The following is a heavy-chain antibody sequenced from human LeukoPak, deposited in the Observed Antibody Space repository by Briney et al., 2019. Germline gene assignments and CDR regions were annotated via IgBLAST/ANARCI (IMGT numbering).Heavy chain of an antibody. V-gene: IGHV3-74*01. Sequence: GGSLRLSCAASGFTFSSYWMHWVRQAPGKGLVWVSRINSDGSSTSYADSVKGRFTISRDNAKNTLYLQMNSLRAEDTALYYCAKDIRRWLQFEYFDLWGRGTLVTVSS. CDR3: AKDIRRWLQFEYFDL. CDR1: GFTFSSYW. CDR2: INSDGSST. J-gene: IGHJ2*01. D-gene: IGHD5-24*01.